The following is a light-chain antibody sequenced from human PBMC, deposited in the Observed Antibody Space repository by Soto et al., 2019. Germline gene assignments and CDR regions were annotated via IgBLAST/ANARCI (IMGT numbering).Light chain of an antibody. J-gene: IGKJ2*01. CDR3: QQYKKWPYT. V-gene: IGKV3-15*01. CDR2: SAS. CDR1: QYIVRT. Sequence: IGMTQSPETLSASPGETVTLSCRASQYIVRTMAWYQQQPGQAPRLLFFSASTRATGLPDRFSASGSGADFTLTISSLQAEDSGLYYCQQYKKWPYTFGQGNDWRL.